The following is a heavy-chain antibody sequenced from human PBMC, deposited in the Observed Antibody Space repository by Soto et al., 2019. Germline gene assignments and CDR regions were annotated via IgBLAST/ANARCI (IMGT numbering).Heavy chain of an antibody. J-gene: IGHJ3*01. CDR1: GGSISNYY. V-gene: IGHV4-59*01. Sequence: QVQLQESGPGLVKPSETLSLTCTVSGGSISNYYWSWIRQPPGKGLEWIGYIYYSGSTNYNPSLKSRATISVDTSKNRFSLKLSSVTDADTAVYYCARDRGSYWGDAFDVWGQGTMVTVSS. CDR2: IYYSGST. CDR3: ARDRGSYWGDAFDV. D-gene: IGHD1-26*01.